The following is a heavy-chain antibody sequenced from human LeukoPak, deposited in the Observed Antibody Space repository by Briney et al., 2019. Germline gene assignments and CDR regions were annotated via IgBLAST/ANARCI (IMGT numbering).Heavy chain of an antibody. D-gene: IGHD2-8*01. J-gene: IGHJ4*02. CDR2: ISGSGDNT. CDR1: GFTFNNYA. CDR3: AKDYNGPFDY. V-gene: IGHV3-23*01. Sequence: EGSLRLSCAASGFTFNNYAMSWVRQAPGKGLEWVSTISGSGDNTYYADSVKGRFAISRDNSKNTLYLQMNSLRAEDTAVYYCAKDYNGPFDYWGQGTLVTVSS.